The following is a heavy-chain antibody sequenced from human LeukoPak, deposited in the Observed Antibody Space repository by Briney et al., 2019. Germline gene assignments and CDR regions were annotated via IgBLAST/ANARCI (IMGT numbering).Heavy chain of an antibody. CDR1: GFTFSSYN. CDR2: ISTSSNTI. CDR3: ASSIFGVMEYYFDY. V-gene: IGHV3-48*01. Sequence: GGSLRLSCAASGFTFSSYNMNWVRQAPGKGLEWVSYISTSSNTIYYADSVKGRFTISRDNSKNTLYLQMNSLRAEDTAVYYCASSIFGVMEYYFDYWGQGTLVTVSS. D-gene: IGHD3-3*02. J-gene: IGHJ4*02.